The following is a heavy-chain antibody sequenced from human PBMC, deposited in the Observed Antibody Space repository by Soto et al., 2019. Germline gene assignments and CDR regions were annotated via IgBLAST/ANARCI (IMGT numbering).Heavy chain of an antibody. CDR1: GGSISSSSYY. J-gene: IGHJ4*02. CDR3: ARGSYYDILTGYPYYFDY. V-gene: IGHV4-39*01. D-gene: IGHD3-9*01. CDR2: TYYSGST. Sequence: SETLSLTCTVSGGSISSSSYYWGWIRQHPGKGLEWIGSTYYSGSTYYNPSLKSRVTISVDTSKNQFSLKLSSVTAADTAVYYCARGSYYDILTGYPYYFDYWGQGTLVTVSS.